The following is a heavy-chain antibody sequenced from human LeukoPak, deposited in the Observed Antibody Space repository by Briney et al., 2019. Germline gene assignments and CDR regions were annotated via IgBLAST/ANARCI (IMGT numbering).Heavy chain of an antibody. D-gene: IGHD6-19*01. J-gene: IGHJ5*02. CDR3: ARDLSGWYSGWFDP. V-gene: IGHV4-30-4*08. CDR1: GGSISSGDYY. Sequence: PSETLSLTCTVSGGSISSGDYYWSWIRQPPGKGLEWIGYIYYSGSTYYNPSLKSRVTISVDTSKNQFSLKLSSVTAADTAVYYCARDLSGWYSGWFDPWRPRTLVNVSS. CDR2: IYYSGST.